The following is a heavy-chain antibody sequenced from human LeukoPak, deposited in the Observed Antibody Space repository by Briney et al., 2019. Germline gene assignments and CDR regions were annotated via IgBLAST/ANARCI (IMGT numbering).Heavy chain of an antibody. V-gene: IGHV5-51*07. D-gene: IGHD6-6*01. CDR3: ARTKQLVGVDFDY. J-gene: IGHJ4*02. CDR1: VSIFTNYW. CDR2: IYPGDSDT. Sequence: GEALKASCKGSVSIFTNYWVVWVQQRLGKGRGLVGIIYPGDSDTRYSPSFQGQVTISADKSITTAYLQWSSLKASDTAMYYCARTKQLVGVDFDYWGQGTLVTVSS.